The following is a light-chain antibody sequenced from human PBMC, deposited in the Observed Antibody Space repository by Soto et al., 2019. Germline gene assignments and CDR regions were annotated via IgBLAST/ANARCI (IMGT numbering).Light chain of an antibody. CDR2: STN. Sequence: QAVVTQEPSFSVSPGGTVTLTCGLSSGSVSTNYYPSWYQQTPGQAPRTLIYSTNTRSSGVPDRFSGSILGNKAALTITGAQAEEESDYYCVLYMAGGIAVFGGGTKLTVL. V-gene: IGLV8-61*01. J-gene: IGLJ3*02. CDR1: SGSVSTNYY. CDR3: VLYMAGGIAV.